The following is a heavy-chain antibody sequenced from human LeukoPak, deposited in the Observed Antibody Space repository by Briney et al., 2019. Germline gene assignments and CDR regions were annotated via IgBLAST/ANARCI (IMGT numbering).Heavy chain of an antibody. Sequence: GGSLRLSCAASGFTFDDYGMSWVRQAPGKGLEWVSGINWNGGSTGYADSVKGRFTISRDSAKNSLYLQMNSLRAEDTALYYCASLKTYYDFWSGYYMDYWGQGTLVTVSS. D-gene: IGHD3-3*01. CDR1: GFTFDDYG. J-gene: IGHJ4*02. CDR3: ASLKTYYDFWSGYYMDY. CDR2: INWNGGST. V-gene: IGHV3-20*04.